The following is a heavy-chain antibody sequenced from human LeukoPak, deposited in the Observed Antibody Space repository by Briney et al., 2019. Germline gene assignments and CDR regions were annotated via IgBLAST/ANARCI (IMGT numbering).Heavy chain of an antibody. V-gene: IGHV1-18*01. D-gene: IGHD2-8*01. CDR2: ISAYNGNT. CDR3: ARHPPYCTNGVCYIADWFDP. J-gene: IGHJ5*02. CDR1: GYTFTSYG. Sequence: ASVKVSCKASGYTFTSYGISWVRQAPGQGLEWMGWISAYNGNTNYAQKLQGRVTMTIDTSTSTAYMELRSLRSDDTAVYYCARHPPYCTNGVCYIADWFDPWGQGTLVTVSS.